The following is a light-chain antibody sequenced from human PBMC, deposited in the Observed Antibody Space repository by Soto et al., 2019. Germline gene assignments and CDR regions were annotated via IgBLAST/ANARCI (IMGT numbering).Light chain of an antibody. CDR1: QSVSSN. V-gene: IGKV3-15*01. CDR2: RAS. CDR3: QQYNNWPPIT. Sequence: ETVMTQSPDTLSLSPGESATLSCRASQSVSSNLAWYQWRPGQAPRLLISRASTRAPGIPARFSGSGSGTEFTLTISSLQSEDFTVYYCQQYNNWPPITFGQGTRLEIK. J-gene: IGKJ5*01.